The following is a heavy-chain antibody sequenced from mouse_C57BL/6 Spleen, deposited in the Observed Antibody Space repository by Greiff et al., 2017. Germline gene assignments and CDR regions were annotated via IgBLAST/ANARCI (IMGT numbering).Heavy chain of an antibody. CDR2: IDPENGDT. D-gene: IGHD1-1*01. V-gene: IGHV14-4*01. J-gene: IGHJ4*01. CDR3: TTTVVGTDYYAMDY. CDR1: GFNIKDDY. Sequence: VQLQQSGAELVRPGASVKLSCTASGFNIKDDYMHWVKQRPEQGLEWIGWIDPENGDTEYASKFKGKATITADASSNTAYLQLSSLTSEDTAVYYYTTTVVGTDYYAMDYWGQGTSVTVSS.